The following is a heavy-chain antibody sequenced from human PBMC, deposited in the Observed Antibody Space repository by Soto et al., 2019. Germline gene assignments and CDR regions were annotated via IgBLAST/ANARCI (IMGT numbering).Heavy chain of an antibody. CDR3: AKVMVKNWFDP. D-gene: IGHD5-18*01. V-gene: IGHV3-23*01. CDR1: GFPFSTSA. CDR2: ISGSGGST. Sequence: EVQLLESGGGLVQPGGSLRLSCAASGFPFSTSAMNWVRQAPGKGLEWVSGISGSGGSTYYADSVKGRFTFSRDNSKNTLYLQMNSLRAEDTAVYYCAKVMVKNWFDPWGQGTLVTVSS. J-gene: IGHJ5*02.